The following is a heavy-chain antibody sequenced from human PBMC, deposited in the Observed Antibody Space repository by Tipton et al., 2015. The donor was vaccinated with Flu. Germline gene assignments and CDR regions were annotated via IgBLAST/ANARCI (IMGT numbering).Heavy chain of an antibody. D-gene: IGHD2-15*01. Sequence: AVSGFTFSSYAMSWVRQAPGKGLEWVSAISGSGGSTYYADSVKGRFTISRDNSKNTLYLQMNSLRAEDTAVYYCAKDLRRYCSGGSRGGFDYWGQGTLVTVSS. CDR3: AKDLRRYCSGGSRGGFDY. J-gene: IGHJ4*02. CDR1: GFTFSSYA. V-gene: IGHV3-23*01. CDR2: ISGSGGST.